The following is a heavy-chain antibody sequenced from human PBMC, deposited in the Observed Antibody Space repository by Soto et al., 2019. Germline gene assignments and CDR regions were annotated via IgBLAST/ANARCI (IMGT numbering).Heavy chain of an antibody. J-gene: IGHJ6*02. D-gene: IGHD3-10*01. CDR1: GFTFDDYA. Sequence: EVQLVESGGGLVQPGRSLRLSCAASGFTFDDYAMHWVRQAPGKGLEWVSGISWNSGGIAYAYSVKGRFTISRDNAKNSLYLQMNSLRAEDTALYYCAKDKERFGEARLGYYGMEVWGQGTTVTVSS. V-gene: IGHV3-9*01. CDR2: ISWNSGGI. CDR3: AKDKERFGEARLGYYGMEV.